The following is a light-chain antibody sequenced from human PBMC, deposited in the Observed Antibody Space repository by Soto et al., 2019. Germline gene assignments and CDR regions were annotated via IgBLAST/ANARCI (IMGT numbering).Light chain of an antibody. CDR1: SSDVGGYNY. Sequence: QSALKQPRSVSGSPGQSVTISCTGTSSDVGGYNYVSWYQQYPGKAPKLMIYDVSGRPSGVPDRFSGSKSGNTASLTISGLQDEDEADYYCCSYAGSFIFVFGTGTKVTV. CDR2: DVS. CDR3: CSYAGSFIFV. J-gene: IGLJ1*01. V-gene: IGLV2-11*01.